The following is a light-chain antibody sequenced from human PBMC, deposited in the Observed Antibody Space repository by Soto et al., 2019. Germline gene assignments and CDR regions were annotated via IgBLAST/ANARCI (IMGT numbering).Light chain of an antibody. CDR3: QQYYSVPYT. CDR2: WAS. V-gene: IGKV4-1*01. CDR1: QSIVYSSTDKNY. J-gene: IGKJ2*01. Sequence: DIVMTQSPDSLAVSLGERATINWKSSQSIVYSSTDKNYLAWYQQKPGQPPKLLIYWASTRESGVPDRFSGSGSGTDFTLTISSLQAEDVAVYYCQQYYSVPYTFGQGTKLEFK.